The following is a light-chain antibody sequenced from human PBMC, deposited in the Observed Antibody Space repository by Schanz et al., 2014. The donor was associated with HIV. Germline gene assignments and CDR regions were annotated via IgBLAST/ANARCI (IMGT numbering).Light chain of an antibody. CDR1: QSVSTY. CDR3: QQGGSWPLT. Sequence: EIVLTQSPATLSLSPGERATLSCRASQSVSTYLAWYQHKSGQAPRLLIYDASNRATGIPPRFSGSGSGTDFTLTINSLEPEDFALYYCQQGGSWPLTFGGGTTVEIK. CDR2: DAS. J-gene: IGKJ4*01. V-gene: IGKV3-11*01.